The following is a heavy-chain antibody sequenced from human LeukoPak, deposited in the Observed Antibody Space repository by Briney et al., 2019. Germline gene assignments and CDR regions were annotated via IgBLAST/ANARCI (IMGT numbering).Heavy chain of an antibody. CDR3: ARDEVEVTTLIYYYGMDV. CDR1: GGSISSYY. D-gene: IGHD4-11*01. Sequence: SETLSLTCTVSGGSISSYYWSWIRQPAGKGLEWIGRIYTSGSTNYNPSLKSRVTMSVDTSKNQFSLKLSSVTAADTAVYYCARDEVEVTTLIYYYGMDVWGQGTTVTVSS. V-gene: IGHV4-4*07. CDR2: IYTSGST. J-gene: IGHJ6*02.